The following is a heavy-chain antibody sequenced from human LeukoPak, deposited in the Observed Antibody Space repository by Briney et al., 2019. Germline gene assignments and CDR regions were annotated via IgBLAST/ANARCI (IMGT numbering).Heavy chain of an antibody. CDR2: IDPSDSYT. CDR1: GYSFTNYW. CDR3: ARDDSSGYDF. Sequence: GESLKISCKGSGYSFTNYWISWVLQMPGKGVEWMGRIDPSDSYTNYSPSFQGHVTISADKSIRTAYLQWSSLKASDTAMYYCARDDSSGYDFWGQGTLVTVSS. J-gene: IGHJ4*02. V-gene: IGHV5-10-1*01. D-gene: IGHD3-22*01.